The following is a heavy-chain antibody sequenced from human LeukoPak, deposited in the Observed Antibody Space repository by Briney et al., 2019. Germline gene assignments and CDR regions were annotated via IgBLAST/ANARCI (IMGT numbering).Heavy chain of an antibody. CDR2: SRNKANGYTT. Sequence: GSLRLSCAASGFTFSDHYMDWVRQAPGKGLEWVGRSRNKANGYTTEYAASVKGRFTVSRDDSKKSLYLQMNSLKTEDTAVYYCARGTGTWDAFDFWGQGTMVTVTS. CDR1: GFTFSDHY. CDR3: ARGTGTWDAFDF. D-gene: IGHD1-14*01. V-gene: IGHV3-72*01. J-gene: IGHJ3*01.